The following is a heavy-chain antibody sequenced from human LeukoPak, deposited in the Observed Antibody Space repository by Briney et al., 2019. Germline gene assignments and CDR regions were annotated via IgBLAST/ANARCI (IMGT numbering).Heavy chain of an antibody. CDR3: AREGDGSGYYYLDY. D-gene: IGHD3-22*01. J-gene: IGHJ4*02. V-gene: IGHV4-39*07. Sequence: PSETLSLTCTVSGGSISSSSYYWGWIRQPPGKGLEWIGSIYYSGSTYYNPSLKSRVTISVDTSKNQLSLKLSSVTAADTAVYFCAREGDGSGYYYLDYRGQGILVTVSS. CDR2: IYYSGST. CDR1: GGSISSSSYY.